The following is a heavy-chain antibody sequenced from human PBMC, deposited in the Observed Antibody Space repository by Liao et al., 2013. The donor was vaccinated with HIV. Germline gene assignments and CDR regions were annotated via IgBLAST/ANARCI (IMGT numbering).Heavy chain of an antibody. Sequence: QLQLQESGSGLVKPSQTLSLTCAVSGGSISSGGYSWSWIRQPPGKGLEWIGYIYHSGSTYYNPSLKSRVTISVDRSKNQFSLKLSSVTAADTAVYYCATLFGVRGGYYFDYWGQGTLVTVSS. J-gene: IGHJ4*02. CDR3: ATLFGVRGGYYFDY. D-gene: IGHD2-8*01. V-gene: IGHV4-30-2*01. CDR2: IYHSGST. CDR1: GGSISSGGYS.